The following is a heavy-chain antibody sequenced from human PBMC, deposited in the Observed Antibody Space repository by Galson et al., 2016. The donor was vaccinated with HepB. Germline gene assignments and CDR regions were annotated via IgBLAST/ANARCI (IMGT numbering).Heavy chain of an antibody. CDR2: ISYDGSNK. CDR1: GFTFSIYA. Sequence: SLRLSCAASGFTFSIYAMHWVRQAPGKGLEWVAVISYDGSNKYYADSVKGRFTISRDNSKNTLYLQMDSLRVEDTAVYYCAKTIAMHGTGWREVDSWGQGTLVTVSS. V-gene: IGHV3-30-3*01. J-gene: IGHJ4*02. CDR3: AKTIAMHGTGWREVDS. D-gene: IGHD4/OR15-4a*01.